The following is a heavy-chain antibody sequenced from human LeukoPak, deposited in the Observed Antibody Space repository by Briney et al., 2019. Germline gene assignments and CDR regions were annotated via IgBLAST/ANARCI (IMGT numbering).Heavy chain of an antibody. D-gene: IGHD4-17*01. Sequence: SETLSLTCTVSGGSVSSYYWTWIRQPPGKGLEWIGYFHYRGNTDYNPVLKSRATISVDTSKNQFSLNVNSVTAADTAVYYCARGNGDYGEPYFFDFWGQGSLVTVSS. CDR3: ARGNGDYGEPYFFDF. J-gene: IGHJ4*02. CDR1: GGSVSSYY. V-gene: IGHV4-59*02. CDR2: FHYRGNT.